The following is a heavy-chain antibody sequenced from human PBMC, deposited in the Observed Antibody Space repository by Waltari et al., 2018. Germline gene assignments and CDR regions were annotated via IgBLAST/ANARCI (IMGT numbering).Heavy chain of an antibody. J-gene: IGHJ4*02. CDR2: INHSGRT. CDR1: GGSFSGYY. Sequence: QVQLQQWGAGLLKPSETLSLTCAVYGGSFSGYYWSWIRQPPGKGLEWIGEINHSGRTNYNPHLKSRLTISVDTSKNQFSLKLSSVTAADTAVYYCARRSRYDYVWGSYRYTGSFDYWGQGTLVTVSS. D-gene: IGHD3-16*02. CDR3: ARRSRYDYVWGSYRYTGSFDY. V-gene: IGHV4-34*01.